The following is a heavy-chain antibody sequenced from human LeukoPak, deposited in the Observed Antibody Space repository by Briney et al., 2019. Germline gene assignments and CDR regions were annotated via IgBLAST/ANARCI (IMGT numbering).Heavy chain of an antibody. Sequence: SETLSLTCTVSGGSISSYYWSWIRQPAGKGLEWIGRIYTSGSTNYNPSLKSRVTISVDKSKNQFSLKLSPVTAADTAVYYCARTIAVAGTGKPTDYYYMDVWGKGTTVTVSS. CDR3: ARTIAVAGTGKPTDYYYMDV. J-gene: IGHJ6*03. CDR2: IYTSGST. D-gene: IGHD6-19*01. V-gene: IGHV4-4*07. CDR1: GGSISSYY.